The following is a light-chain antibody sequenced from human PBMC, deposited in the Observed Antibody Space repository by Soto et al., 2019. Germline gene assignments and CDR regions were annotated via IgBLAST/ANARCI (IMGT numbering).Light chain of an antibody. V-gene: IGKV3-11*01. CDR1: QSVSSY. Sequence: EIVLTQSPATLSLSPGERATLSCRASQSVSSYLAWYQQKPGQAPRLLIYDASNRATGIPARFSGSGSGTDVTLTISSLEPEDFAVYYCQQRSNWPPEYTFGQGTKRGIK. CDR3: QQRSNWPPEYT. J-gene: IGKJ2*01. CDR2: DAS.